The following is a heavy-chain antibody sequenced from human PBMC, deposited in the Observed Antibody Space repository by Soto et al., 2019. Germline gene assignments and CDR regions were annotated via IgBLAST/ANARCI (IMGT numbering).Heavy chain of an antibody. V-gene: IGHV3-30*03. CDR2: ISYDSTKT. Sequence: PGGSLRLSCAASGFTFNSYGMHWVRQGPGNGLEWVAFISYDSTKTYYADSVKGRFTISRDNSNSALXXXXXSLTGEDTAVYYCARTRSAWSDFHYYSLDVWGQGTTVTVSS. CDR1: GFTFNSYG. CDR3: ARTRSAWSDFHYYSLDV. D-gene: IGHD1-26*01. J-gene: IGHJ6*02.